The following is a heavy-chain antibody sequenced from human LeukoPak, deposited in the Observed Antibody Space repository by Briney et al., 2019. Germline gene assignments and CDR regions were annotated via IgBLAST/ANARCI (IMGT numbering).Heavy chain of an antibody. CDR2: ISYSGST. V-gene: IGHV4-59*08. Sequence: SETLSLTCTVSGGSISTYYWSWVRQPPGKGLEWIGYISYSGSTNYNPTLKSRVTISLGTAKNQFALKLSSVTAADTAVYYCARSIIGTRSKFDYWGQGTLVTVSS. D-gene: IGHD1/OR15-1a*01. CDR3: ARSIIGTRSKFDY. CDR1: GGSISTYY. J-gene: IGHJ4*02.